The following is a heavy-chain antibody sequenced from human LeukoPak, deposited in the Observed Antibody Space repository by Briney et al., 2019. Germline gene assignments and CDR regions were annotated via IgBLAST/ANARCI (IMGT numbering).Heavy chain of an antibody. J-gene: IGHJ4*02. Sequence: PGRSLRLSCAASGFIFSSYGMHWVRQAPGKGREWVAVIWHDGSSEFYADSVRGRFSISRDDSKNTVYLQMNSLRAEDTALYYCAKDDRGGWSGYFDYWGQGTLVTVSS. CDR2: IWHDGSSE. V-gene: IGHV3-33*06. CDR1: GFIFSSYG. D-gene: IGHD3-22*01. CDR3: AKDDRGGWSGYFDY.